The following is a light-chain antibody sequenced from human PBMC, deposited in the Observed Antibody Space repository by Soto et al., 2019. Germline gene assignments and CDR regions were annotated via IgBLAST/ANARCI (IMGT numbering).Light chain of an antibody. CDR2: DDS. Sequence: SYVLTQPPWMSVAPGQTARITCGGNNIGSKTVLWYQQRAGQAPVLVVYDDSARPSGIPEPFSGSPSANTARLTISRAEAGDEADYYCQVWDVSTVHYVFGTGSKVAVL. CDR1: NIGSKT. V-gene: IGLV3-21*02. CDR3: QVWDVSTVHYV. J-gene: IGLJ1*01.